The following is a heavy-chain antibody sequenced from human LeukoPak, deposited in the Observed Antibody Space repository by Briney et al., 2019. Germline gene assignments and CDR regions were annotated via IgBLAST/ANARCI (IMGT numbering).Heavy chain of an antibody. J-gene: IGHJ6*02. Sequence: GGSLRLSCAASGFTFSSYSINWVRQAPGKGLEWVSSISSSSSYIYYADSVKGRFTISRDNAKNSLYLQMNSLRAEDTAVYYCTRGFEDYYYGMDVWGQGTTVTVSS. D-gene: IGHD3-9*01. V-gene: IGHV3-21*01. CDR3: TRGFEDYYYGMDV. CDR1: GFTFSSYS. CDR2: ISSSSSYI.